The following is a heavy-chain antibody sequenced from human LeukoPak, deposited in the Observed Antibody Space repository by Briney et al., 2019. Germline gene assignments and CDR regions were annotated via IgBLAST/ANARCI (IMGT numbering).Heavy chain of an antibody. CDR3: AKSRRWLQLTYYYYYGMDV. Sequence: GGSLRLSCAASGFTFSSYAMSWVRQAPGKGLEWVSAISGSGGSTYYADSVKGRFTISRDNSKSTLYLQMNSLRAEDTAVYYCAKSRRWLQLTYYYYYGMDVWGQGTTVTVSS. D-gene: IGHD5-24*01. V-gene: IGHV3-23*01. CDR1: GFTFSSYA. J-gene: IGHJ6*02. CDR2: ISGSGGST.